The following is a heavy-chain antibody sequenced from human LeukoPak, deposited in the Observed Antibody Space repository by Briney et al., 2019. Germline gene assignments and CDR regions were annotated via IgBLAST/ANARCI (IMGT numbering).Heavy chain of an antibody. D-gene: IGHD3-22*01. J-gene: IGHJ5*02. Sequence: PGGSLRLSCAASGFSFSSFWMHWVRQVPGKGLVWVSRINRDGGSTSYADSVKGRFIISRDNAKNTPYLQMNSLRVEDTAVYYCAREPASRGYPFDPWGQGTLVTVSS. CDR2: INRDGGST. CDR1: GFSFSSFW. V-gene: IGHV3-74*01. CDR3: AREPASRGYPFDP.